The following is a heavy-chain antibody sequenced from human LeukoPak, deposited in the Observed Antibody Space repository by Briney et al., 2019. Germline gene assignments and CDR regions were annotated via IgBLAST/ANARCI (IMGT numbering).Heavy chain of an antibody. Sequence: SETLSLPCAVSGGSLGSYYWIWIRQPAGKGLEWIGRIYSSGTTNYNPSLKSRVTMSVDTSKNHFSLNLTSVTAADTAVYFCARETYYDVLSGAYDIWGQGTMVTVSS. CDR3: ARETYYDVLSGAYDI. D-gene: IGHD3-9*01. J-gene: IGHJ3*02. CDR1: GGSLGSYY. V-gene: IGHV4-4*07. CDR2: IYSSGTT.